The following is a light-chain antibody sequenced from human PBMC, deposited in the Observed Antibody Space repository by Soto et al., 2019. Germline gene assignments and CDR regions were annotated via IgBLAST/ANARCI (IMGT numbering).Light chain of an antibody. V-gene: IGKV1-27*01. CDR1: QGISNY. CDR2: AAS. J-gene: IGKJ1*01. CDR3: EKYNSAPPWT. Sequence: DIQMTQSPSSLSASVGDRVTITCRASQGISNYLAWYQQKPGKVPKLLIYAASTLQSGVPSRFSGSGSGTDFTLTISSLQPEDVVTYYCEKYNSAPPWTFGQGTKVDIK.